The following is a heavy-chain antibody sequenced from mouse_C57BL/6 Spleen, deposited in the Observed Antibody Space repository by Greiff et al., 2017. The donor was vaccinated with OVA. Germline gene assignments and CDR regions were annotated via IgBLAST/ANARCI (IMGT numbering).Heavy chain of an antibody. CDR1: GYTFTSYG. J-gene: IGHJ1*03. D-gene: IGHD1-1*01. V-gene: IGHV1-81*01. Sequence: QVQLQQSGAELARPGASVKLSCKASGYTFTSYGISWVKQRTGQGLEWIGEIYPRSGNTYYNEKFKGKATLTADKSSSTAYMELRSLTSEESAVYFCACGSSGDWYFDVWGTGTTVTVSS. CDR2: IYPRSGNT. CDR3: ACGSSGDWYFDV.